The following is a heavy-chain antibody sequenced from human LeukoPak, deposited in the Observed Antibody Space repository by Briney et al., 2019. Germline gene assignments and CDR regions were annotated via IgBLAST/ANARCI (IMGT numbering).Heavy chain of an antibody. Sequence: SETLSLTCTVSGGSISSSSYYWGWIRQPPGKGLEWIGSIYYSGSTYYNPSLKSRVTISVDTSKNQFSLKLSSVTAADTAVYYCARVELWFGEFFFDYWGQGTLVTVSS. CDR1: GGSISSSSYY. J-gene: IGHJ4*02. D-gene: IGHD3-10*01. CDR2: IYYSGST. CDR3: ARVELWFGEFFFDY. V-gene: IGHV4-39*07.